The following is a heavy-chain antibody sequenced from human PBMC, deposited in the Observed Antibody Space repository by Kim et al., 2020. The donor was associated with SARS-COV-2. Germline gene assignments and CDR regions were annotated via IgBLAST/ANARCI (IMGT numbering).Heavy chain of an antibody. Sequence: GGSLRLSCAASGFTVSSNYMSWVRQAPGKGLEWVSVIYSGGSTYYADSVKGRFTISRDNSKNTLYLQMNSLRAEDTAVYYCARSDGSGSYGDYLPSDYWGQGTLVTVSS. CDR2: IYSGGST. J-gene: IGHJ4*02. D-gene: IGHD3-10*01. CDR3: ARSDGSGSYGDYLPSDY. CDR1: GFTVSSNY. V-gene: IGHV3-53*01.